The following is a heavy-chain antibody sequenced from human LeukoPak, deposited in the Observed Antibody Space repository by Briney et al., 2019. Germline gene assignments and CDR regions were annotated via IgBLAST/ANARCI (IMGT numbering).Heavy chain of an antibody. Sequence: GASVKVSCKASGYTFTSYYMHWVRQAPGQGLEWMGIINPSGGSTSYAQEFQGRVTMTRDTSTSTVYMELSSLRSEDTAVYYCARGTYYYDRKNLGYFDYWGQGTLVTVSS. CDR1: GYTFTSYY. D-gene: IGHD3-22*01. CDR3: ARGTYYYDRKNLGYFDY. CDR2: INPSGGST. V-gene: IGHV1-46*01. J-gene: IGHJ4*02.